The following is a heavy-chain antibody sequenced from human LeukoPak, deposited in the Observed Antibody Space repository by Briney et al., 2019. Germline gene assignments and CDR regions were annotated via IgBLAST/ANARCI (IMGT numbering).Heavy chain of an antibody. Sequence: KPSETLSLTCTVSGVSIFSYYWTWIRQPPGQGLEWIGYIHYSGTTNYNPSLKSRVTISVDTSKSQFSLKLTSATAADTAIYYCATGRSIRYFDYWGQGTLLSVSS. J-gene: IGHJ4*02. V-gene: IGHV4-59*08. CDR2: IHYSGTT. CDR1: GVSIFSYY. CDR3: ATGRSIRYFDY. D-gene: IGHD3-9*01.